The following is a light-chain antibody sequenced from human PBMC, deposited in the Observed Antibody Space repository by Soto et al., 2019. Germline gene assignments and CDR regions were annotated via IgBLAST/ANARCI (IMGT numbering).Light chain of an antibody. CDR2: GAY. CDR3: KQYGSSPLT. V-gene: IGKV3-15*01. J-gene: IGKJ4*01. Sequence: EIVMTQSPATLSVSPGERATLSCRASQSVSSNLAWYQQKPGQAPRLLIYGAYTRATGIQARFSGTGSGTEFTLTIRSLQSEDFAVYYCKQYGSSPLTFGGGTKVDIK. CDR1: QSVSSN.